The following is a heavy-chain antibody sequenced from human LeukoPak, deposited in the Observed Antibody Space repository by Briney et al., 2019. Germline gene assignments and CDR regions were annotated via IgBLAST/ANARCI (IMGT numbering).Heavy chain of an antibody. CDR2: INHSGST. CDR1: GGSFSGYY. D-gene: IGHD2-2*01. V-gene: IGHV4-34*01. Sequence: SSETLSLTCAVYGGSFSGYYWSWIRKPPGKGLEWIGEINHSGSTNYNPSLKSRVTISVDTSKNQFSLKLSSVTAADTAVYYCARQHCSSTSCYFDYWGQGTLVTVSS. J-gene: IGHJ4*02. CDR3: ARQHCSSTSCYFDY.